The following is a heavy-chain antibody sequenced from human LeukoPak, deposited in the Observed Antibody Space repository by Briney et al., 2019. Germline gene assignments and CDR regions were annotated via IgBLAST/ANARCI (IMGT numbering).Heavy chain of an antibody. V-gene: IGHV1-69*01. Sequence: SVKVSCKASGGTFSSYAISWVRQAPGQGLEWMGGIIPIFGTANYAQKFQGRVTITADESTSTAYMELSSLRSEDTAVYYCARSEYDILTGYYLLPFDYWGQGTLVTVSS. D-gene: IGHD3-9*01. CDR1: GGTFSSYA. CDR3: ARSEYDILTGYYLLPFDY. J-gene: IGHJ4*02. CDR2: IIPIFGTA.